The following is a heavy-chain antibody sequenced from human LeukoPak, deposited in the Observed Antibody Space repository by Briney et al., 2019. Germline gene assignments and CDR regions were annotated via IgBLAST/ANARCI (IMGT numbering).Heavy chain of an antibody. J-gene: IGHJ4*02. CDR3: ARSRIAVAPADF. CDR1: GGSIGSFY. CDR2: IYYTGST. Sequence: SETLSLTCTVSGGSIGSFYWSWIRQPPGKGLEWIGYIYYTGSTNYNPSLKSRVTISVDTSKNQFSLNLSSVTAADTAIYYCARSRIAVAPADFWGQGIPVTVSS. D-gene: IGHD6-19*01. V-gene: IGHV4-59*12.